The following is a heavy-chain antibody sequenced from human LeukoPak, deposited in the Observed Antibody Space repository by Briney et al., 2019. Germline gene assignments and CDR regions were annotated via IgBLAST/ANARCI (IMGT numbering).Heavy chain of an antibody. V-gene: IGHV1-24*01. CDR2: FDPEDGET. CDR1: GYTFTGYY. Sequence: VASVKVSCKASGYTFTGYYMHWVRQAPGKGLEWMGGFDPEDGETIYAQKFQGRVTMTEDTSTDTAYMELSSLRSEDTAVYYCATAYCSSTSCYWYFDLWGRGTLVTVSS. CDR3: ATAYCSSTSCYWYFDL. J-gene: IGHJ2*01. D-gene: IGHD2-2*01.